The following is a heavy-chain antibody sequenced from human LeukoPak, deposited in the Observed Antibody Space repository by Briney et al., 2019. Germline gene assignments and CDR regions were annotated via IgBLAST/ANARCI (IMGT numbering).Heavy chain of an antibody. J-gene: IGHJ4*02. V-gene: IGHV4-59*01. CDR3: AKSVSVVVPAAIDY. CDR2: IYYSGST. Sequence: SETLSLTCTVSGGSISSYYWSWIRQPPGKGLEWIGYIYYSGSTNYNPSLKSRVTISVDTSKNQFSLKLSSVTAADTAVYYCAKSVSVVVPAAIDYWGQGTLVTVSS. D-gene: IGHD2-2*01. CDR1: GGSISSYY.